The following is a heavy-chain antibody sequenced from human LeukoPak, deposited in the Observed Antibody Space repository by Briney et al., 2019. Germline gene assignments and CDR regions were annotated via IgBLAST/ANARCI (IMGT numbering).Heavy chain of an antibody. CDR2: TSDSGTT. CDR1: GDSTSSSTYY. D-gene: IGHD5-12*01. Sequence: SETLSLTCTVSGDSTSSSTYYWDWIRQAPGKGLEWIGNTSDSGTTHYNPSLKSRVTISGDTSKNQFSLKLNSVTAADTAIYYCATHRRSGSGGSENAFEIWGQGTIVTVSS. J-gene: IGHJ3*02. CDR3: ATHRRSGSGGSENAFEI. V-gene: IGHV4-39*01.